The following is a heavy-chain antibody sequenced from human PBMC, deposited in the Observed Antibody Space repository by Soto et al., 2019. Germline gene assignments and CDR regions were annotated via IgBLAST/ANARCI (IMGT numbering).Heavy chain of an antibody. CDR1: GFTFSNYA. J-gene: IGHJ4*02. CDR3: ARVPNYYDSSGYYFDY. D-gene: IGHD3-22*01. Sequence: GGSLRLSCAASGFTFSNYALHWVRQAPGKGLEWVAVISDDGNNKYYADSVKGRFTISRDNSKNTLYLQVNSLGAEDTAVYYCARVPNYYDSSGYYFDYWGQGTLVTVSS. V-gene: IGHV3-30*01. CDR2: ISDDGNNK.